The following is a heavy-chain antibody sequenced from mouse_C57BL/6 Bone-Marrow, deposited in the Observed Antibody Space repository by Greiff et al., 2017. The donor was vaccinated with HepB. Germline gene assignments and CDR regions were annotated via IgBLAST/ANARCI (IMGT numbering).Heavy chain of an antibody. CDR2: IHPSDSYT. J-gene: IGHJ4*01. D-gene: IGHD1-1*01. CDR3: ATLGGTVVATDYAMDY. Sequence: QVQLQQPGAELVKPGASVKVSCKASGYTFTSYWMHWVKQRPGQGLEWIGRIHPSDSYTNYNQKFKGKATLHVDKSSSTAYMQLSSLTSEDSAVYYCATLGGTVVATDYAMDYWGQGTSVTFSS. CDR1: GYTFTSYW. V-gene: IGHV1-74*01.